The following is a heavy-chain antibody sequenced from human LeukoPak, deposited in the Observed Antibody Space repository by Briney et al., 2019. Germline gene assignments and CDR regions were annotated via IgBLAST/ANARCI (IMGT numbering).Heavy chain of an antibody. J-gene: IGHJ3*02. Sequence: SETQSLTCSVSGGSISSNYWTWIRQPAGKGLEWIGRIYTSGSTKYNPSLKSRVTMSIDTSKNQFSLKLSSVTAADTAVYYCARARGYGDAFDIWGQGTMVTVSS. CDR3: ARARGYGDAFDI. V-gene: IGHV4-4*07. CDR2: IYTSGST. CDR1: GGSISSNY. D-gene: IGHD3-10*01.